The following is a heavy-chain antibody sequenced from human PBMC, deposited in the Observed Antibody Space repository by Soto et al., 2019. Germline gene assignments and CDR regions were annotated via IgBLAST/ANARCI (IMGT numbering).Heavy chain of an antibody. V-gene: IGHV1-69*01. CDR2: IIPIFGTA. J-gene: IGHJ6*02. CDR1: GGTFSSYA. CDR3: ARDLGYCSGGSCYSRYYYGMDV. Sequence: QVQLVQSGAEVKKPGSSVKVSCKASGGTFSSYAISWVRQAPGQGLEWMGGIIPIFGTANYAQKFQGRVTITADESTSTAYMERSSLRSEDTAVDYCARDLGYCSGGSCYSRYYYGMDVWGQGTTVTVSS. D-gene: IGHD2-15*01.